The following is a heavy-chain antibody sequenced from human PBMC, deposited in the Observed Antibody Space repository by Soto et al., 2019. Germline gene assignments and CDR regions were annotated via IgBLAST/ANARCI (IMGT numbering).Heavy chain of an antibody. V-gene: IGHV4-59*01. J-gene: IGHJ4*02. CDR2: IYYSGST. D-gene: IGHD4-17*01. CDR3: ARGAGPYGDYAY. CDR1: GGSISSYY. Sequence: SETLSLTCTVSGGSISSYYWSWIRQPPGKGLEWIGYIYYSGSTNYNPSLKSRVTISVDTSKNQFSLKLSSVTAADTAVYYCARGAGPYGDYAYWGQGTLVTVSS.